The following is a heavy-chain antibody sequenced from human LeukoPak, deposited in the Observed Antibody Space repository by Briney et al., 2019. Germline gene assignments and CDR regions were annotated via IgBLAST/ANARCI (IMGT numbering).Heavy chain of an antibody. CDR2: ISSSSSYI. J-gene: IGHJ4*02. CDR1: GFTFSSYS. D-gene: IGHD3-3*01. Sequence: GGSLRLSCAASGFTFSSYSMNWVRQAPGKGLEWASSISSSSSYIYYADSVKGRFTISRDNAKNSLYLQMNSLRAEDTAVYYCARGVYDFWSGSATNFDYWGQGTLVTVSS. CDR3: ARGVYDFWSGSATNFDY. V-gene: IGHV3-21*01.